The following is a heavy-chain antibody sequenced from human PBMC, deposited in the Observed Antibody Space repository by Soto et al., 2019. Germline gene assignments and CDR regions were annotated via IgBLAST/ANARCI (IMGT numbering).Heavy chain of an antibody. J-gene: IGHJ5*02. D-gene: IGHD3-10*01. CDR1: GFTFSSYS. V-gene: IGHV3-48*01. CDR3: ARDASYYYGSGSYTNWFDP. Sequence: GGSLRLSCAASGFTFSSYSMNWVRQAPGKGLELVSYISSSSSTIYYADSVKGRFTISRDNAKNSLYLQMNSLRAEDTAVYYCARDASYYYGSGSYTNWFDPWGQGTLVTVSS. CDR2: ISSSSSTI.